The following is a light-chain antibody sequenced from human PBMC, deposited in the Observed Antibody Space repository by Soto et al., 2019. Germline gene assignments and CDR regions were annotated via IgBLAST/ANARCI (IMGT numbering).Light chain of an antibody. Sequence: DIQMTQSPSSLSASVGDRVTITCRASQTTSRSLNWYQLKPGKAPKLLIYAASSLQSGVPSRFSGSGSGTDFTLTSSSLQPEDFATYDCQQSHGFPYTFGQGTKREIK. CDR2: AAS. CDR3: QQSHGFPYT. J-gene: IGKJ2*01. V-gene: IGKV1-39*01. CDR1: QTTSRS.